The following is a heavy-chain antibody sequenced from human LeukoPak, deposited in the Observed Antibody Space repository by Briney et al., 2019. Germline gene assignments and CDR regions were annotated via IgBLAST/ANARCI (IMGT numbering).Heavy chain of an antibody. CDR1: GYTFTSYA. J-gene: IGHJ4*02. CDR2: INAGNGNT. D-gene: IGHD5-18*01. CDR3: ARDGRFWSRSSSTAMARFDY. V-gene: IGHV1-3*01. Sequence: ASVKVSCKASGYTFTSYAMHWVRQAPGQRLEWMGWINAGNGNTKYSQKFQGRVTITRDTSASTAYMELSSLRSEDTAVYYCARDGRFWSRSSSTAMARFDYWGQGTLVTVSS.